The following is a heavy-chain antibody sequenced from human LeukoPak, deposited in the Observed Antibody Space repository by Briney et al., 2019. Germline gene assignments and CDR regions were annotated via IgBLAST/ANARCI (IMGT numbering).Heavy chain of an antibody. V-gene: IGHV3-21*01. CDR1: GFTFRSYS. CDR3: ARSAAAGRDDAFDM. D-gene: IGHD6-13*01. J-gene: IGHJ3*02. Sequence: GGSLRLSCAASGFTFRSYSMNWVRQTPGKGLEWVSSMSSSSSYTYYADSVKGRFTISRDNAKNSLHLQMSSLRAEDTAVYYCARSAAAGRDDAFDMWGQGTMVTVSS. CDR2: MSSSSSYT.